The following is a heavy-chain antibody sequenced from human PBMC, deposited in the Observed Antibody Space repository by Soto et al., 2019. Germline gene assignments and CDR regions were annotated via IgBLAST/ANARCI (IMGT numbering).Heavy chain of an antibody. D-gene: IGHD2-21*02. V-gene: IGHV1-69*13. CDR2: IIPIFGTA. CDR3: ARVCPICGGDCYSRGFDY. Sequence: SVKVSCQASGGTFSSYAISWVRQAPGQGLEWMGGIIPIFGTANYAQKFQGRVTITADESTSTAYMELSSLGSEDTAVYYWARVCPICGGDCYSRGFDYWGQGTLVTVSS. J-gene: IGHJ4*02. CDR1: GGTFSSYA.